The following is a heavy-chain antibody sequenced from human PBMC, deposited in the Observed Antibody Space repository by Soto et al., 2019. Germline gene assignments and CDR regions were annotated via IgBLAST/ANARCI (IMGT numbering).Heavy chain of an antibody. CDR3: ARDEGNAMVRGFDN. J-gene: IGHJ4*02. V-gene: IGHV3-74*01. CDR2: IKVDGSRT. CDR1: GFTFSNYW. D-gene: IGHD3-10*01. Sequence: EAQLVQSGGGLVQPGGSMSLSCAASGFTFSNYWMHWVRQAPGKGLVWVSGIKVDGSRTTYADSVKGRFTTSRDNVKNRLYRQMNGLSAEGTAVYYWARDEGNAMVRGFDNWGQGSLVTVSS.